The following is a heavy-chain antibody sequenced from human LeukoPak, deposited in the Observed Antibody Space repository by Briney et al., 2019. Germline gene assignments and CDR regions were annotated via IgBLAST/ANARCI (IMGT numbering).Heavy chain of an antibody. CDR1: GGSITSGHYY. D-gene: IGHD3/OR15-3a*01. V-gene: IGHV4-39*07. CDR2: VFYSGNS. CDR3: ARDAFDFWLPMSGYYMDV. Sequence: PSETLSLTCTVSGGSITSGHYYWGWIRQPPGKGLEWIGTVFYSGNSYYNPSLESRVTMSVDTSKNHFSLQMSSVTAADTAVYYCARDAFDFWLPMSGYYMDVWGRGTTVTVSS. J-gene: IGHJ6*03.